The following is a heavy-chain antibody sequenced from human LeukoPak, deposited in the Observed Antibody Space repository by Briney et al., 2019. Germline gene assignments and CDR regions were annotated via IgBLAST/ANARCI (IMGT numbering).Heavy chain of an antibody. D-gene: IGHD1-26*01. V-gene: IGHV3-72*01. Sequence: GGSLRLSCAASGFTPSDHHMDWARQAPGEGLEWVGRNRNKASRYTTEYAASVKGRLTISRDDSKNSMYLQMNSLKTEDTAVYYCASVEGAPGYWGQGTLVTVSS. CDR3: ASVEGAPGY. J-gene: IGHJ4*02. CDR1: GFTPSDHH. CDR2: NRNKASRYTT.